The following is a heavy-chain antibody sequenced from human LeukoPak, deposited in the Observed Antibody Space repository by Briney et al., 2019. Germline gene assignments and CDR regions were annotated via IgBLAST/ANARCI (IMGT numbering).Heavy chain of an antibody. CDR2: MYYTGSS. Sequence: PSETLSLTCSVSGGSISSTRYYWGWIRQPPGKGLDWIGSMYYTGSSYYNPSLKSRVTISADTSKNQFSLKMSSVTAADTAVYYCATSGFWSGYYTGRDGYWGQGTLVTVSS. J-gene: IGHJ4*02. CDR3: ATSGFWSGYYTGRDGY. CDR1: GGSISSTRYY. D-gene: IGHD3-3*01. V-gene: IGHV4-39*01.